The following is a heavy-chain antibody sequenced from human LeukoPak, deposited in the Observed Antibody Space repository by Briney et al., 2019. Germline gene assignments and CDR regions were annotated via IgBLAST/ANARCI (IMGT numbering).Heavy chain of an antibody. D-gene: IGHD3-9*01. CDR1: GFTFSSYA. CDR2: ISYDGSNK. Sequence: AGGSLRLSCAASGFTFSSYAMHWVRQAPGKGLEWVAVISYDGSNKYYADSVKGRFTISRGNSKNTLYLQMNSLRAEDTAVYYCAKDDDILTGYSPLGPDYWGQGTLVTVSS. J-gene: IGHJ4*02. V-gene: IGHV3-30*04. CDR3: AKDDDILTGYSPLGPDY.